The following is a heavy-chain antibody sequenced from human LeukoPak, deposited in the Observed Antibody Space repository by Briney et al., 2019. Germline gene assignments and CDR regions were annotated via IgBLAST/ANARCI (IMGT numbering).Heavy chain of an antibody. CDR2: ISSSSSYK. D-gene: IGHD1-26*01. CDR3: ATGQSGVGANWFDP. CDR1: GFTFSTYS. J-gene: IGHJ5*02. Sequence: NPGGSLRLSCAASGFTFSTYSMNWVRQAPGKGLEWVSSISSSSSYKYYADSVKGRFTISRDNAKNSLYLQMNSLRADDTAVYYCATGQSGVGANWFDPWGQGTLVTVSS. V-gene: IGHV3-21*01.